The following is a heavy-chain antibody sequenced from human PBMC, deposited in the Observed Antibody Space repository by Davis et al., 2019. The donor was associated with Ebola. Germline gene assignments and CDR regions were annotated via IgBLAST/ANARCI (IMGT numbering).Heavy chain of an antibody. CDR1: GYTFTSYD. CDR2: MNPNSGNT. V-gene: IGHV1-8*01. CDR3: ARGYSSGWYPDYYYYGMDV. J-gene: IGHJ6*04. D-gene: IGHD6-19*01. Sequence: AASVKVSCKASGYTFTSYDINWVRQATGQGLEWMGWMNPNSGNTGYAQKFQGRVTMTRNTSISTAYMELSSLRSEDTAVYYCARGYSSGWYPDYYYYGMDVWGKGTTVTVSS.